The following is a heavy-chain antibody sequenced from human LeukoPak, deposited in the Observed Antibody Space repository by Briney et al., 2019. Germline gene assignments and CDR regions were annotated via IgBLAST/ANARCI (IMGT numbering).Heavy chain of an antibody. Sequence: GGSLRLSCVASGFRFSAYSMTWVRQAPGKGLEWLSYISSSSMTVYYADSVKGRFTISRDNGKNTLYLQMNSLRAEDTAVYYCAKDHQTYYYGSERGDWGQGTLVTVSS. J-gene: IGHJ4*02. CDR1: GFRFSAYS. D-gene: IGHD3-10*01. CDR2: ISSSSMTV. V-gene: IGHV3-48*01. CDR3: AKDHQTYYYGSERGD.